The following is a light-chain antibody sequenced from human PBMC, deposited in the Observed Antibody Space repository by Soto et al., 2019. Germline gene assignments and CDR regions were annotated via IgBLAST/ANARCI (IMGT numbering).Light chain of an antibody. Sequence: EIVMTQSPATLSVSPGERATLSCRASQSVSSNLAWYQQKPGQAPRVLIYGAFTRATGIPARFSGSGSGTEFTLTISSLQSEDFALYYCHQYNSWPPGTFGQGTKVDIK. V-gene: IGKV3-15*01. CDR3: HQYNSWPPGT. J-gene: IGKJ2*01. CDR2: GAF. CDR1: QSVSSN.